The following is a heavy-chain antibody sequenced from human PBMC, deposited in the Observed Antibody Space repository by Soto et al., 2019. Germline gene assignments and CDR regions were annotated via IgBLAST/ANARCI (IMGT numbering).Heavy chain of an antibody. CDR3: AKTAGDSGYYYVDF. V-gene: IGHV3-23*04. J-gene: IGHJ4*02. D-gene: IGHD3-22*01. CDR2: ITNSGDAT. Sequence: EVQLVESGGDLVQPGGSLRLSCASSGFTFTNYAMTWVRQAPGKGLQWVSTITNSGDATYYADSVKGRFTISRDNSKNTLFLQMNSLRAADTAIYSCAKTAGDSGYYYVDFWGQGTLVTVSS. CDR1: GFTFTNYA.